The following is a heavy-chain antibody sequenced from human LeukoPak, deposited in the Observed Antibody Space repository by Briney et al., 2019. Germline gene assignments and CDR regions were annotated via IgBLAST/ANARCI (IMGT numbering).Heavy chain of an antibody. J-gene: IGHJ4*02. D-gene: IGHD3-10*01. Sequence: ASVKVSCKASGYTFTSYDINWVRQAPGQGLEWMGVINSSGGGTTYAQKVQGRVTMTRDTSTSTVYMELSSLRSEDTAVYYCARDVFGLDYWGQGTLVTVSS. CDR3: ARDVFGLDY. CDR2: INSSGGGT. V-gene: IGHV1-46*01. CDR1: GYTFTSYD.